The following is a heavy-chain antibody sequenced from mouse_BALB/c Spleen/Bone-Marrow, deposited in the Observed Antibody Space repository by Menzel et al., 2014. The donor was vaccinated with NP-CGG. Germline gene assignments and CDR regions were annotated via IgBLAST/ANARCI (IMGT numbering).Heavy chain of an antibody. CDR2: IRSKANGYTT. CDR3: AREIINDYHWYFDV. J-gene: IGHJ1*01. CDR1: GFTFTDYY. Sequence: EVKLVESGGGLVQPGGSLRLSCATSGFTFTDYYMSWVRQPPGKALEWLGFIRSKANGYTTEYSASVKGRFTISRDNSQSILYLQMNTLRAEDSATYYCAREIINDYHWYFDVWGEGTTVTVSS. V-gene: IGHV7-3*02. D-gene: IGHD2-4*01.